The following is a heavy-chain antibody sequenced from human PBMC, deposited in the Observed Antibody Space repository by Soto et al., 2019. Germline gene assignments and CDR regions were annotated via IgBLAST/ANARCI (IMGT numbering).Heavy chain of an antibody. J-gene: IGHJ2*01. CDR1: GFSLSTNGVG. D-gene: IGHD3-16*01. Sequence: QITLKESGPTLVKPTQPLTLTCTFSGFSLSTNGVGVGWIRQPPGKALEWLALIYWNEDKRYSPSLKSRVTITKDTSKNQVVLTMTNMVPVDTASYYCAHTLSSADYVSWYFDLWGRGTLVTVSS. V-gene: IGHV2-5*01. CDR3: AHTLSSADYVSWYFDL. CDR2: IYWNEDK.